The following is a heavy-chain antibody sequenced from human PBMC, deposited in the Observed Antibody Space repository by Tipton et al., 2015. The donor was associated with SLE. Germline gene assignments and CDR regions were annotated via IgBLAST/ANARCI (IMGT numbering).Heavy chain of an antibody. CDR1: GGSISSSSYY. Sequence: LRLSCTVSGGSISSSSYYWGWIRQPPGKGLEWIGSIYYSGSTYYNPSLKSRVTISVDTSKNQFSLKLSSVTAADTAVYYCARGIAAGDYYYYGMDVWGQGTTVTVSS. CDR2: IYYSGST. V-gene: IGHV4-39*07. D-gene: IGHD6-13*01. J-gene: IGHJ6*02. CDR3: ARGIAAGDYYYYGMDV.